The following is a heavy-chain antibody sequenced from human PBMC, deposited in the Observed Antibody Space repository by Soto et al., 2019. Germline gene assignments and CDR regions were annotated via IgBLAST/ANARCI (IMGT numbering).Heavy chain of an antibody. V-gene: IGHV3-21*01. D-gene: IGHD6-19*01. CDR3: ARELAVAGTSWFDP. J-gene: IGHJ5*02. Sequence: GGSLRLSCAASGFTFSSYSMNWVRQAPGKGLEWVSSISSSSSYIYYADSVKGRFTISRDNAKNSLYLQMNSLRAEDTAVYYGARELAVAGTSWFDPWGQGTLVTVSS. CDR2: ISSSSSYI. CDR1: GFTFSSYS.